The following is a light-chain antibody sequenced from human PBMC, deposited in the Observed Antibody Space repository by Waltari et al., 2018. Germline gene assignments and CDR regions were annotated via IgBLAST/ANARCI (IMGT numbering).Light chain of an antibody. CDR3: QQYHNWPPWA. CDR2: GAS. CDR1: QHVGPN. J-gene: IGKJ1*01. V-gene: IGKV3-15*01. Sequence: DIVMTQSPATLSVSPGERATLSYRASQHVGPNLAWYQQRPGQAPRLLLYGASSRATGIPARFSGSGSGTDFTLTINSLQPEDFALYYCQQYHNWPPWAFGQGTKVEIK.